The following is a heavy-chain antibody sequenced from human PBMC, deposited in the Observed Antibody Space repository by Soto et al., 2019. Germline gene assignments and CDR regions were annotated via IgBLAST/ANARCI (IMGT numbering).Heavy chain of an antibody. J-gene: IGHJ6*02. D-gene: IGHD2-2*01. V-gene: IGHV1-3*05. CDR2: INAGNGNT. CDR3: ARGVPAARTYYYYYYGMDV. Sequence: QVQLVQSGAEEKKPGASVKVSCKASGYTFTSYAMHWVRQAPGQRLEWMGWINAGNGNTKYSQKFQGRVTITRDTSASTAYMELSSLRSEDTAVYYCARGVPAARTYYYYYYGMDVWGQGTTVTVSS. CDR1: GYTFTSYA.